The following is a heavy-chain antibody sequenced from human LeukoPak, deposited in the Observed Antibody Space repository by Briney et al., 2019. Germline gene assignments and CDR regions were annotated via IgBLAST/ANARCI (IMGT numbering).Heavy chain of an antibody. Sequence: ASVKVSCKASGYTFTGYYMHWVRQAPGQGLEWMGWINPNSGGTNYAQKFQGWVTMTRDTYISTACMELSRLRSDDTAVYYCARGRGDAAGNFDYWGQGTLVTVSS. CDR3: ARGRGDAAGNFDY. CDR2: INPNSGGT. J-gene: IGHJ4*02. D-gene: IGHD6-13*01. V-gene: IGHV1-2*04. CDR1: GYTFTGYY.